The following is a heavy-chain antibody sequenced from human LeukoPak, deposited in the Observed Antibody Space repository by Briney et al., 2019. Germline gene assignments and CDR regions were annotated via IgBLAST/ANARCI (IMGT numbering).Heavy chain of an antibody. CDR1: GFTFSSYG. D-gene: IGHD4-17*01. CDR3: AKEPHDYGETIDY. Sequence: GGSLRLSCAASGFTFSSYGMSWVRQAPGKGLEWVSTVSGSGGSTYYADSVKGRFTISRDNSKNTLYLQMNSLRAEDTAVYYCAKEPHDYGETIDYWGQGTLVTVSS. V-gene: IGHV3-23*01. J-gene: IGHJ4*02. CDR2: VSGSGGST.